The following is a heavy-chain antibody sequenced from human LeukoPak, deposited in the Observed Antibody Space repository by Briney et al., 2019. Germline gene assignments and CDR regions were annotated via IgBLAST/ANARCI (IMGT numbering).Heavy chain of an antibody. CDR3: AKHIHDYGGNGGYLDY. D-gene: IGHD4-23*01. V-gene: IGHV3-43*01. CDR1: GFIFDDYA. Sequence: GGCPRLSCAASGFIFDDYALHWVRQVPGKGLEWVSLIIWDGGSTYYADSVKGRFTISRDNSKNSLYLQMNSLRTEDSALYYCAKHIHDYGGNGGYLDYWGQGTLVTVSS. J-gene: IGHJ4*02. CDR2: IIWDGGST.